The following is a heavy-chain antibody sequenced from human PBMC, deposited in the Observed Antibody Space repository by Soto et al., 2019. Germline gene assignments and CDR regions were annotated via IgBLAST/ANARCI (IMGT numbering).Heavy chain of an antibody. CDR1: GFTFDDYT. Sequence: GGSLRLSCAASGFTFDDYTMQWVRQAPGKGLEWVSLISWDGGITYYADSVKGRFTISRDNSKISLYLQMNSLTTEDTALYYCAKAGAYNYGSYFDYWGQGTLVTVSA. D-gene: IGHD5-18*01. J-gene: IGHJ4*02. CDR2: ISWDGGIT. V-gene: IGHV3-43*01. CDR3: AKAGAYNYGSYFDY.